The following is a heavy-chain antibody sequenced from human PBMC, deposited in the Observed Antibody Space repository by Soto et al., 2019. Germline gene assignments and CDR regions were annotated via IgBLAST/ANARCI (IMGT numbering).Heavy chain of an antibody. CDR2: IYYSGST. CDR1: GGSISSYY. V-gene: IGHV4-59*01. J-gene: IGHJ6*02. Sequence: SSETLSLTCTVSGGSISSYYWSWIRQPPGKGLEWIGYIYYSGSTNYNPSLKSRVTISVDTSKNQFSLKLSSVTAADTAVYYCARARGWYYGMDVWGQGTTVTVSS. CDR3: ARARGWYYGMDV.